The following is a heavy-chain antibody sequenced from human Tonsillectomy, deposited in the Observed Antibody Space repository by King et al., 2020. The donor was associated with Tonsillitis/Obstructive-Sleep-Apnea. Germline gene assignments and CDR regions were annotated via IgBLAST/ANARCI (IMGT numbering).Heavy chain of an antibody. CDR1: GFTLSNAW. D-gene: IGHD2-8*01. CDR2: IKRKTDGGTA. J-gene: IGHJ4*02. Sequence: VQLVESGGGLVQPGGSLRLSCEASGFTLSNAWLTWVRQAPGKGLEWVGRIKRKTDGGTADYAAPVKGRFTISRDDSKNTLHLQMNSLKTEDTAVYYCARMGLGTFDYWGQGTLVTVSS. CDR3: ARMGLGTFDY. V-gene: IGHV3-15*01.